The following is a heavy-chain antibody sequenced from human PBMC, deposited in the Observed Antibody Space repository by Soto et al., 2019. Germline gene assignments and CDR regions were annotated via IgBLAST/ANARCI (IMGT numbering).Heavy chain of an antibody. Sequence: QVQLVESGGGVVQPGRSLRLSCAASGFTFSSYGMHWVRQAPGKGLEWVAVIWYDGSNKYYADSVKGRFTISRDNSKNTLYLQMNSLRPEDTAVYYCAKPLYSYGPNDYYYYGMDVWGQGTTVTVSS. CDR1: GFTFSSYG. CDR2: IWYDGSNK. J-gene: IGHJ6*02. D-gene: IGHD5-18*01. CDR3: AKPLYSYGPNDYYYYGMDV. V-gene: IGHV3-33*06.